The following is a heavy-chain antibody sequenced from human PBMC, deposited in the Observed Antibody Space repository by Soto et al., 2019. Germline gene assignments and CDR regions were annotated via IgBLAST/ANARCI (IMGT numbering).Heavy chain of an antibody. V-gene: IGHV4-4*02. Sequence: SEALSLTCAVSGVSISSGNWWTWVRQSPQRGLEYIGEIFHDGTANYYPSFERRVAISVDTSKNQFSLKLTSVTAADTAIYFCARLVYDTRLNYMYFDFWGQGTLVTVSS. D-gene: IGHD3-10*01. CDR2: IFHDGTA. CDR3: ARLVYDTRLNYMYFDF. J-gene: IGHJ4*02. CDR1: GVSISSGNW.